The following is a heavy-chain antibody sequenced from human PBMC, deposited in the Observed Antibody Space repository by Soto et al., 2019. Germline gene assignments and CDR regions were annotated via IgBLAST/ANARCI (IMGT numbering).Heavy chain of an antibody. V-gene: IGHV1-3*01. J-gene: IGHJ4*02. Sequence: ASVKVSCKASGYTFISYAIHWVRQAPGQRLEWMGWINAGNGNTKYSQKFQGRVTITRDTSASTAYMELTSLRSEGTAVYYCARELQGLYYFDYWGQGTLVTSPQ. CDR1: GYTFISYA. CDR3: ARELQGLYYFDY. CDR2: INAGNGNT. D-gene: IGHD2-15*01.